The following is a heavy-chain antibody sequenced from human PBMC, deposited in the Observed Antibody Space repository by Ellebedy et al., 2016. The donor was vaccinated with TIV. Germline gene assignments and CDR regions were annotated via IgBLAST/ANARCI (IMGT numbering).Heavy chain of an antibody. J-gene: IGHJ4*02. CDR2: VNNDGNDI. V-gene: IGHV3-74*01. D-gene: IGHD3-3*01. Sequence: PGGPLRLSCAASGFTFRDSWMFRVRQAPGKGLVWVSHVNNDGNDIRYADAVKGRFTVSRDNAKNTLFLQMNSLRVDDTAVYFCATTPTNYDFRRDSYQGTSGYFAYWGQGALVTVSS. CDR1: GFTFRDSW. CDR3: ATTPTNYDFRRDSYQGTSGYFAY.